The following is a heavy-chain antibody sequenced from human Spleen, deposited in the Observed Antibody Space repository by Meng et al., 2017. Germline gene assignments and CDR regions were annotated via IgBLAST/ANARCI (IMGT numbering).Heavy chain of an antibody. J-gene: IGHJ4*02. CDR1: GYSISSGYY. V-gene: IGHV4-38-2*02. CDR3: ARVSSDYGDYSYFDY. D-gene: IGHD4-17*01. CDR2: IYHSGST. Sequence: SETLSLTCTVSGYSISSGYYWGWIRQPPGKGLEWIGSIYHSGSTYYNPSLKSRVTISVDTSKNQFSLKLSSVTAADTAVYYCARVSSDYGDYSYFDYWGQGTLVTVSS.